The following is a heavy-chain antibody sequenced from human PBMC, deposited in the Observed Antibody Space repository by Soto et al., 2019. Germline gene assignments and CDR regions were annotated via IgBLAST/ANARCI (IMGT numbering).Heavy chain of an antibody. CDR3: ARGVRYYDFWSGYSFDY. V-gene: IGHV3-30-3*01. CDR1: GFTFSSYA. CDR2: ISYDGSNK. Sequence: QVQLVESGGGVVQPGRSLRLSCAASGFTFSSYAMHWVRQAPGKGLEWVAVISYDGSNKYYADSVKGRFTISRDNSKNTLYLQMNSLRAEDTAVYYCARGVRYYDFWSGYSFDYWGQGTLVTVSS. D-gene: IGHD3-3*01. J-gene: IGHJ4*02.